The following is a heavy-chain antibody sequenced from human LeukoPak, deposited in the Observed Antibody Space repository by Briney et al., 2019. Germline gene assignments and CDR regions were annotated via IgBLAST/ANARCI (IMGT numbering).Heavy chain of an antibody. V-gene: IGHV4-61*02. J-gene: IGHJ6*02. D-gene: IGHD2-15*01. CDR2: IYTSGST. Sequence: SETLSLTCTVSGGSISSGSYYWSWIRQPAGKGLEWIGRIYTSGSTNYNPSLKSRVTISVDASKNQFSLKLSPVTAADTAVYYCARNYCSGGSCYAGYYYYGMDVWGQGTTVTVSS. CDR3: ARNYCSGGSCYAGYYYYGMDV. CDR1: GGSISSGSYY.